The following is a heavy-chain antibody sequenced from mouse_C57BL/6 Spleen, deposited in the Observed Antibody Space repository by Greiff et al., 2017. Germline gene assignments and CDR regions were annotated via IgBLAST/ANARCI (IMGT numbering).Heavy chain of an antibody. Sequence: EVQLQQSGPELVKPGASVKISCKASGYTFTDYYMNWVKQSHGKSLEWIGDINPNNGGTSYNQKFKGKATLTVDKSSSTAYMELRSLTSEDSAVYYCARPYYDYDGYAMDYWGQGTSVTVSS. V-gene: IGHV1-26*01. CDR1: GYTFTDYY. CDR3: ARPYYDYDGYAMDY. D-gene: IGHD2-4*01. CDR2: INPNNGGT. J-gene: IGHJ4*01.